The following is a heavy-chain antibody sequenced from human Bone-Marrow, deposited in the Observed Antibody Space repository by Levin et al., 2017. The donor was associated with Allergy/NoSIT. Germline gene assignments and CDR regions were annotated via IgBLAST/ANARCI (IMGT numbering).Heavy chain of an antibody. V-gene: IGHV3-48*02. CDR2: ISSSSSTI. CDR3: ARGEGSQLWHALGRNYFDY. Sequence: PGGSLRLSCAASGFTFSSYSMNWVRQAPGKGLEWVSYISSSSSTIYYADSVKGRFTISRDNAKNSLYLQMNSLRDEDTAVYYCARGEGSQLWHALGRNYFDYWGQGTLVTVSS. D-gene: IGHD5-18*01. CDR1: GFTFSSYS. J-gene: IGHJ4*02.